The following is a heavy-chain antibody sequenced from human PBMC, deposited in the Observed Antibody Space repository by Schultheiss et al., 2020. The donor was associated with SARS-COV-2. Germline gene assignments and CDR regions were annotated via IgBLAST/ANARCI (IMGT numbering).Heavy chain of an antibody. D-gene: IGHD5-18*01. V-gene: IGHV4-59*12. Sequence: SETLSLTCTVSGGSISSYYWSWIRQPPGKGLEWIGYIYYSGSTNYNPSLKSRVTISVDTSKNQFSLKLSSVTAADTAVYYCAREGYSYGYMLNWFDPWGQGTLVTVSS. J-gene: IGHJ5*02. CDR3: AREGYSYGYMLNWFDP. CDR2: IYYSGST. CDR1: GGSISSYY.